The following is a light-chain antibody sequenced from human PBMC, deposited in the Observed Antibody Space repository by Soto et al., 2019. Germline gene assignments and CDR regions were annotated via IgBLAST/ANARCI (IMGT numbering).Light chain of an antibody. CDR2: AVS. J-gene: IGLJ1*01. CDR3: SSYAANTNLV. V-gene: IGLV2-8*01. Sequence: QSALTQPASVSGSPGQSVTISCTGTSSDIGGYNYVSWYQQHPGKAHKLIIYAVSNRSSEVPGRFSGSKSGNTASLTVSGLLAEDEADYFCSSYAANTNLVFGTGTKLTVL. CDR1: SSDIGGYNY.